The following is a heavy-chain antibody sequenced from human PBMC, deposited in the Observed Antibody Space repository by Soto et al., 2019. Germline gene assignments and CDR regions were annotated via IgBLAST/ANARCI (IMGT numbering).Heavy chain of an antibody. CDR1: GFTFSSYG. D-gene: IGHD6-19*01. V-gene: IGHV3-30*18. CDR2: ISYDGSNK. CDR3: AKDKGIAVAASGAFDI. Sequence: QVQLVESGGGVVQPGRSLRLSCAASGFTFSSYGMHWVRQAPGKGLEWVAVISYDGSNKYYADSVKGRFTISRDNSKNTLYLQMNSRRAEDTAVYYCAKDKGIAVAASGAFDIWGQGTMVTVSS. J-gene: IGHJ3*02.